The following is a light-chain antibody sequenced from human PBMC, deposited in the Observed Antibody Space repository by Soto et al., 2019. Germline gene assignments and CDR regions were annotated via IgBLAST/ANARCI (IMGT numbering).Light chain of an antibody. CDR3: ILDMAYSVHS. Sequence: DIQMTQSPSTLSASVGDRVTITCRASQSISSWLAWYQHKPGKTPKLLIYKASSLESGVPSRFSGSGSGTEFTLTIRSLQPDDFATCSSILDMAYSVHSFGQGTKVEIK. CDR1: QSISSW. CDR2: KAS. V-gene: IGKV1-5*03. J-gene: IGKJ2*03.